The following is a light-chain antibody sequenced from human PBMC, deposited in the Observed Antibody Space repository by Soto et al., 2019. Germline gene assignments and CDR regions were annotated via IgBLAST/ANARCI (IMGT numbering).Light chain of an antibody. CDR2: DAS. Sequence: DMQMTQSPSTLSASVGDRVTITCRASQSISSWFAWYQQKPGKAPKLLIYDASSLESGVPSRFSGSGSGTEFTLTISSLQPDDFATYYCQQYNSYSPRTFGQGTKVDI. CDR3: QQYNSYSPRT. V-gene: IGKV1-5*01. J-gene: IGKJ1*01. CDR1: QSISSW.